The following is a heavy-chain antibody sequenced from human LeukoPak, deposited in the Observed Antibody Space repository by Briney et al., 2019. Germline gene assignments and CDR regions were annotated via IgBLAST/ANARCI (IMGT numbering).Heavy chain of an antibody. CDR3: ARGDSLSIAVAGTEFDY. J-gene: IGHJ4*02. V-gene: IGHV5-51*01. CDR1: GYSFTSYW. Sequence: GESLKVSCKGSGYSFTSYWIGWVRQMPGKGLEWMGIICPGDSDTRYSPSFQGQVTISADKSISTAYLQWSSLKASDTAMYYCARGDSLSIAVAGTEFDYWGQGTLVTVSS. CDR2: ICPGDSDT. D-gene: IGHD6-19*01.